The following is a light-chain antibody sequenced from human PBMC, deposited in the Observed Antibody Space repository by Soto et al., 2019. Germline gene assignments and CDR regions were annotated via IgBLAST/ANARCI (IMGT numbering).Light chain of an antibody. J-gene: IGLJ1*01. Sequence: VLTQPASVSGSPGQSITISCTGTSSDVGGYNYVSWYQQHPGKAPKLIIHDVTDRPSGVSNRFSGSKSGNTASLTISGLQAEDEADYYCSSYANRAAPYVFGTGTKVTV. V-gene: IGLV2-14*03. CDR1: SSDVGGYNY. CDR3: SSYANRAAPYV. CDR2: DVT.